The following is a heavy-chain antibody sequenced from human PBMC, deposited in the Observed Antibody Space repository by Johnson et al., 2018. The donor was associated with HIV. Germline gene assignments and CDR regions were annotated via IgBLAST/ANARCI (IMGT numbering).Heavy chain of an antibody. CDR2: IYSGDNT. CDR1: GFTFSNAW. Sequence: VQLVESGGGLVKPGGSLRLSCAASGFTFSNAWMSWVRQAPGKGLEWVSVIYSGDNTYYADSVKGRFTISRDNSKNTVYLQTNSLRAEDSAVYYCAKWKYCSGDNCYSEFGVFDDAFDIWGQGTMVTVSS. V-gene: IGHV3-66*02. CDR3: AKWKYCSGDNCYSEFGVFDDAFDI. D-gene: IGHD2-15*01. J-gene: IGHJ3*02.